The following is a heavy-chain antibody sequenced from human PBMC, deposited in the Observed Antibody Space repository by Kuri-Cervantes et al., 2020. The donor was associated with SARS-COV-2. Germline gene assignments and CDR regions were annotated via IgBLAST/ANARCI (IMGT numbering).Heavy chain of an antibody. J-gene: IGHJ4*02. CDR2: IYYNGDT. Sequence: SETLSLTCTVTGDSVNSINYYWTWIRQPPGKGLEWIGYIYYNGDTNYNPSLKSRVTISIDTSKNQLSLKLTSVTAADTAVYYCARDQRRCRANDAPYDFWGQGTLVTVSS. CDR1: GDSVNSINYY. D-gene: IGHD2-8*01. CDR3: ARDQRRCRANDAPYDF. V-gene: IGHV4-61*01.